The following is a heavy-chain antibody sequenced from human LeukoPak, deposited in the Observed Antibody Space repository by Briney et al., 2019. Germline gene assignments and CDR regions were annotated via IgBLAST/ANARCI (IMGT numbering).Heavy chain of an antibody. J-gene: IGHJ4*02. CDR1: GFIVNNNY. CDR3: ARMTDSAGWYFDY. V-gene: IGHV3-53*01. Sequence: GGSLRLSCAASGFIVNNNYMSWVRQAPGKGLEWVSVIYSGGTTHYADSVKGRFTISRDISKNTLYLQMNSLRVEDTAVYYCARMTDSAGWYFDYWGQGTLLTVSS. D-gene: IGHD3-22*01. CDR2: IYSGGTT.